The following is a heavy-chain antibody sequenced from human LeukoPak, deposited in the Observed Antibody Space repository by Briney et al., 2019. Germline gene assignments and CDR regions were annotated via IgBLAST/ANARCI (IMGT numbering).Heavy chain of an antibody. D-gene: IGHD2-2*01. J-gene: IGHJ5*02. Sequence: SSETLSLTCAVYGGSFSGYYWSWIRQPPGKGLEWIGEINHSGSTNYNPSLKSRVTISVDTSKNQFSLKLSSVTAADTAVYYCARHRVHIVVVPAAPFDPWGQGTLVTVSS. V-gene: IGHV4-34*01. CDR3: ARHRVHIVVVPAAPFDP. CDR2: INHSGST. CDR1: GGSFSGYY.